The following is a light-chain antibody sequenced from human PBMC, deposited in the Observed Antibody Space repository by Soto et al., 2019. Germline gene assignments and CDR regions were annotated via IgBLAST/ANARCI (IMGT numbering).Light chain of an antibody. V-gene: IGKV3-20*01. CDR1: QSVSSNY. CDR2: GTS. CDR3: QQYGNSPRYS. J-gene: IGKJ2*03. Sequence: EIVLTQSPGTLSLSPGERVTLSCRASQSVSSNYLAWYQQKPGQAPRLLIHGTSSRATGIPDRFSGSGSGTDFTLTISRLEPEDSAGYSCQQYGNSPRYSFGQGTKLEIK.